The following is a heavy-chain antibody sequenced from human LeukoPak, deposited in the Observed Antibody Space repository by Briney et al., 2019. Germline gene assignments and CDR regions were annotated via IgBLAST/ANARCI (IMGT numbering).Heavy chain of an antibody. J-gene: IGHJ4*02. CDR2: LHTGGRT. CDR1: GFTVSSNY. Sequence: GGSLRLSCAASGFTVSSNYMSWVRQAPGKGLEWVSVLHTGGRTFYADSVMGRFTISTDNSKNTLFLQMNSLRAEDTAVYYCARDPSGNLYFDYWGQGALVTVSS. D-gene: IGHD6-19*01. CDR3: ARDPSGNLYFDY. V-gene: IGHV3-53*01.